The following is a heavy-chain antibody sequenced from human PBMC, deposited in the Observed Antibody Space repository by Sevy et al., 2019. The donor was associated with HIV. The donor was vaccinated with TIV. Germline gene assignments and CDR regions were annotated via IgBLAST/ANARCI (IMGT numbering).Heavy chain of an antibody. CDR3: ARHCSGGSCYSLLPHYYYGMDV. D-gene: IGHD2-15*01. CDR1: GFTFNMYW. J-gene: IGHJ6*02. CDR2: IKEDGSER. V-gene: IGHV3-7*01. Sequence: GGSLRLSCAASGFTFNMYWMTWVSQAPGKGLEWVANIKEDGSERNYLDSVKGRFTISRDNAKESLYLQINSLRAEDTAVYYCARHCSGGSCYSLLPHYYYGMDVWGQGTTVTVSS.